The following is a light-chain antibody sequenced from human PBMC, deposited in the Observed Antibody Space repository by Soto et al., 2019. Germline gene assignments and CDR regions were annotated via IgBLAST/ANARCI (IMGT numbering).Light chain of an antibody. V-gene: IGKV1-9*01. Sequence: DIQLTQSPSFLSASVGDRVTITCRASQGISSYLAWYQQKPGKAPKLLIYAASTLQSGVPSRFSGSGSGTEFTLTISSLQPEDFATYYCQHLNSHPFTFGGGTKVEIK. J-gene: IGKJ4*01. CDR1: QGISSY. CDR3: QHLNSHPFT. CDR2: AAS.